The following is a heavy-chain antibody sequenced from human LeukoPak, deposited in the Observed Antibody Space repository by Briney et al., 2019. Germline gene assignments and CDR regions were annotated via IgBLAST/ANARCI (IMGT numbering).Heavy chain of an antibody. CDR1: GYTFSNYY. CDR3: AREIGPIQLHLWGSAFDY. J-gene: IGHJ4*02. D-gene: IGHD5-18*01. Sequence: ASVKVSCKASGYTFSNYYIHWVRQAPGQGLEWMGIINPRGGSTSYAQKFQGRVSMTRGTSTSTIYMELSSLRSEDTAVYYCAREIGPIQLHLWGSAFDYWGQGTLVTVSS. CDR2: INPRGGST. V-gene: IGHV1-46*01.